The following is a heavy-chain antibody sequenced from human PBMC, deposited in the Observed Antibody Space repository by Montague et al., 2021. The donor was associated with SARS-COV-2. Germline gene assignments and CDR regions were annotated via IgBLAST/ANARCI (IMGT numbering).Heavy chain of an antibody. Sequence: SETLSLTCSVSGDSITNHYWSWIRQPAGKGLEWIGRMHFTGKTNFSPFFSSRLTMSADTSKNHFSLQLSSVTAADTAVYYCARGGTYHYGMDVWGQGTTVAVSS. J-gene: IGHJ6*02. CDR2: MHFTGKT. CDR1: GDSITNHY. CDR3: ARGGTYHYGMDV. D-gene: IGHD3-16*01. V-gene: IGHV4-4*07.